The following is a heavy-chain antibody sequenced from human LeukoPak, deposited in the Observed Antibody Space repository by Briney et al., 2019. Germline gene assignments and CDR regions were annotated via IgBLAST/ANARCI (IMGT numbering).Heavy chain of an antibody. CDR2: IWYDGSNK. CDR1: GFTFSSYA. CDR3: AKSGSSTSFDP. D-gene: IGHD2-2*01. J-gene: IGHJ5*02. V-gene: IGHV3-33*06. Sequence: PGGSLRLSCAASGFTFSSYAMHWVRQAPGKGLEWVAVIWYDGSNKYYADSVKGRFTISRDNSKNTLYLQMNSLRAEDTAVYYCAKSGSSTSFDPWGQGTLVTVSS.